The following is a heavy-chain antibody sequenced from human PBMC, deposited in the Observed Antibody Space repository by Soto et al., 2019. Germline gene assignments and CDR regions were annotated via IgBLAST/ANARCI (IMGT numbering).Heavy chain of an antibody. CDR1: GYTFTSYA. V-gene: IGHV1-3*01. D-gene: IGHD1-26*01. CDR2: INAGNGNT. CDR3: ARDLRYSGSYYVAGY. Sequence: QVQLVQSGAEVKKPGASVKVSCKASGYTFTSYAMHWVRQAPGQRLEWMGWINAGNGNTKYSQKFQGRVTITRDTCASTAYMELSSLRSEDTAVYYCARDLRYSGSYYVAGYWGQGTLVTVSS. J-gene: IGHJ4*02.